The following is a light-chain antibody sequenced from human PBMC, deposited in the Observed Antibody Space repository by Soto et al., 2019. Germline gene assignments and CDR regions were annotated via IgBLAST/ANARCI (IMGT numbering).Light chain of an antibody. CDR3: SSYTSSSTLVV. CDR1: SSDVGGYNY. CDR2: DVT. J-gene: IGLJ2*01. V-gene: IGLV2-14*03. Sequence: QSALTQPVSVSGSPGQSITISCTGTSSDVGGYNYVSWYQHHPGKAPKLMIYDVTNRPSGVSNRFSGSKSGNTASLTISGLQAEDEADYYCSSYTSSSTLVVFGGGTKLTVL.